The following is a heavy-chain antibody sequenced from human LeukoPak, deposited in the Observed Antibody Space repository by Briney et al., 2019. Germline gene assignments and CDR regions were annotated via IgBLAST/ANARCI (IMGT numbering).Heavy chain of an antibody. V-gene: IGHV1-2*02. CDR1: GYTFTGYY. CDR2: INPNSGGT. Sequence: GASVKVSCKASGYTFTGYYMHWVRQAPGQGLEWMGWINPNSGGTNYAQKFQGRVTMTRDTSISTAYMELSRLRSDDTAVYYCARVSSWYSASFDPWGQGTLVTVSS. CDR3: ARVSSWYSASFDP. J-gene: IGHJ5*02. D-gene: IGHD6-13*01.